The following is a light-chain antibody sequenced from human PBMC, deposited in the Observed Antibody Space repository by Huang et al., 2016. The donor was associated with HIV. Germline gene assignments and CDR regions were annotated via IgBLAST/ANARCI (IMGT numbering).Light chain of an antibody. CDR1: QSVSNY. CDR3: QQRSNS. Sequence: EIVLTQSPATLSLSPGERATLSCRASQSVSNYLAWYQQKPGQAPRLLIYDASNRATGIPARISGRGAGTDFTRTISSLEPEDFAVYYCQQRSNSFGPGTKVEIK. V-gene: IGKV3-11*01. J-gene: IGKJ3*01. CDR2: DAS.